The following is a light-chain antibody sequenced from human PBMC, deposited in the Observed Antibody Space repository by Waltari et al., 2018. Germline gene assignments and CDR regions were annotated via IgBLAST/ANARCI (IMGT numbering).Light chain of an antibody. V-gene: IGLV4-69*01. Sequence: QLLLTQSPSASASLGASVKLTSTVSSWHTTHASAGHQQHPHKGPRYLMKVNSDGSHIKGDGIPDRFSGSSSGAERYLTISSLQSEDEADYYCQTGGFGIWVFGGGTKLTVL. CDR2: VNSDGSH. CDR3: QTGGFGIWV. J-gene: IGLJ3*02. CDR1: SWHTTHA.